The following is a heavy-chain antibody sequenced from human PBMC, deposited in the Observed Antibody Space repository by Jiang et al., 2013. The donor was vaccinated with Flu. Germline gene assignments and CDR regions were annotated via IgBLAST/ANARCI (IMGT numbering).Heavy chain of an antibody. CDR3: ARARIAARPDCSY. D-gene: IGHD6-6*01. CDR1: GGKFSSHA. Sequence: SGAEVKNPGSSVKVSCEISGGKFSSHAITWVRQAPGQGLEWLGTIIPIFGTAHNAQKFHGRVTLTADDSANTAYMELSSLTSEDSAIYYCARARIAARPDCSYWGQGTLVTVSS. J-gene: IGHJ4*02. CDR2: IIPIFGTA. V-gene: IGHV1-69*15.